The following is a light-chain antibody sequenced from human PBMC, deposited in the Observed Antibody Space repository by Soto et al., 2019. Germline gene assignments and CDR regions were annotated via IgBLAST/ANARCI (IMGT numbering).Light chain of an antibody. Sequence: EIVMTQSPGTLSLSPGERVTLSCRASQSISDTLAWYQQKPGQSPRLLIHGASTRATGFPARFSGSGSGTDFTLTISSLQSEDFAIYYCQQYNNWPWTFGQGTKVDI. CDR2: GAS. J-gene: IGKJ1*01. V-gene: IGKV3-15*01. CDR3: QQYNNWPWT. CDR1: QSISDT.